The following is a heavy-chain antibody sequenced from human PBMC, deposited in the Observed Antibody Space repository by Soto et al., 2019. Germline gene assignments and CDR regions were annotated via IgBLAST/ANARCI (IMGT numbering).Heavy chain of an antibody. Sequence: DVQLVESGGGLVQPGRSLRLSCAASGFTFDDYAMHWVRQAPGKGLEWVSGISWNSGSIGYADSVKGRFTISRDNAKNSLYLQMNSLRAEDTALYYCAKQESQWLVLLHLDYWGQGTLVTVSS. CDR2: ISWNSGSI. V-gene: IGHV3-9*01. D-gene: IGHD6-19*01. CDR3: AKQESQWLVLLHLDY. CDR1: GFTFDDYA. J-gene: IGHJ4*02.